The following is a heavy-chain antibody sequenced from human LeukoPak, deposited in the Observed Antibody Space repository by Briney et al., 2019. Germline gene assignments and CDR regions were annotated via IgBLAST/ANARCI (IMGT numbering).Heavy chain of an antibody. CDR2: IYYSGST. D-gene: IGHD3-10*01. CDR1: GGSISSSSYY. Sequence: SETLSLTCTVSGGSISSSSYYWGWIRQPPGKGLEWIGSIYYSGSTYYNPSLKSRITISVDTSKNQFSLKLSSLTAADTAVYYCAGTDPPGPGSYYDAGWFDPWGQGTLVTVSS. V-gene: IGHV4-39*01. CDR3: AGTDPPGPGSYYDAGWFDP. J-gene: IGHJ5*02.